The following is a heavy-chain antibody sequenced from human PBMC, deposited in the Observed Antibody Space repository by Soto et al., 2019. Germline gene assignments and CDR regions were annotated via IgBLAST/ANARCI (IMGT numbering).Heavy chain of an antibody. CDR3: AREEGISDWHAFDY. CDR1: GYTFTDYG. J-gene: IGHJ4*02. D-gene: IGHD6-19*01. V-gene: IGHV1-18*04. CDR2: ISTYNGNT. Sequence: QVQLVQSGAEVKKPGASVKVSCKASGYTFTDYGISWVRQAPGQGLEWMGWISTYNGNTIYAQKIQGRVTMTTGTSTSTADVELRSLRSDDTAVYYCAREEGISDWHAFDYWGQGTLVTVSS.